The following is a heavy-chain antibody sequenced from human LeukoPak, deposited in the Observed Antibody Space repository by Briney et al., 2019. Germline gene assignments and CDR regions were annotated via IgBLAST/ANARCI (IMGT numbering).Heavy chain of an antibody. CDR3: ARDQRVKAYSSGWLDY. CDR2: IWYDGTTK. D-gene: IGHD6-19*01. J-gene: IGHJ4*02. V-gene: IGHV3-33*01. CDR1: GFTFSNFG. Sequence: GSLRLSCAASGFTFSNFGMHWVRQAPGKGLEWVAVIWYDGTTKHYADSVKGRFSISRDNSKNTVYLEMNSLRAEDTAVYYCARDQRVKAYSSGWLDYWGQGTLVTVSS.